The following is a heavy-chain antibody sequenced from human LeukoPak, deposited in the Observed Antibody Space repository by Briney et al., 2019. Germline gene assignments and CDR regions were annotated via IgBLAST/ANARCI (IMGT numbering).Heavy chain of an antibody. D-gene: IGHD4-23*01. CDR3: ARQVQDYGGNHEAP. V-gene: IGHV4-39*07. CDR2: IYYSGST. CDR1: GGSISTNSYY. Sequence: SETLSLTCTVSGGSISTNSYYWGWIRQPPGKGLEWIGNIYYSGSTYYNPSLKSRVTISVDTSKNQFSLKLSSVTAADTAVYYCARQVQDYGGNHEAPWGQGTLVTVSS. J-gene: IGHJ5*02.